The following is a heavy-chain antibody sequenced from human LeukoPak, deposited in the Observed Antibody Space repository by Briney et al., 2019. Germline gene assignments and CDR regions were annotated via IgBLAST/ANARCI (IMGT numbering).Heavy chain of an antibody. J-gene: IGHJ4*02. CDR3: AREFTQRDY. V-gene: IGHV3-11*01. CDR2: ISGSDGTI. CDR1: GFTFSDYY. Sequence: GGSLRLSCVASGFTFSDYYMSWIRQAPGKGLEWVSYISGSDGTIKYADSVKGRFTISRGNAKNSLYLQMNSLRVEGTAVYYCAREFTQRDYWGQGTLVTVSS.